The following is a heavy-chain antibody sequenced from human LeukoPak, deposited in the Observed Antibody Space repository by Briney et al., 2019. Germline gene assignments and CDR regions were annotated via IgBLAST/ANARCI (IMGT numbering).Heavy chain of an antibody. CDR3: AREHSSSWDQFDY. Sequence: ASVKVSCKASGYSFVGYGITWVRQAPGQGLEWMGWFNPENGNTNYAQKVQGRVTMTADTSTSTSYMELRSPRSDDTAVYYCAREHSSSWDQFDYWGQGTLVTVSS. D-gene: IGHD6-13*01. CDR1: GYSFVGYG. V-gene: IGHV1-18*01. J-gene: IGHJ4*02. CDR2: FNPENGNT.